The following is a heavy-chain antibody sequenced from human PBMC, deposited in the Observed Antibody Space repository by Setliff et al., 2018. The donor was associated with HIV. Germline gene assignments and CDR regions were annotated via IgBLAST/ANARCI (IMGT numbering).Heavy chain of an antibody. CDR3: ARVEAAAGTWAFDI. Sequence: ASVKVSCKTSGYSFSSHPIHWVRQAPGQRPEWMGWIKTGDGDTQYSQKFRDRVTITRDTSADTVYMELSSLRSEDTAVYYCARVEAAAGTWAFDIWGQGTMVTVSS. CDR2: IKTGDGDT. V-gene: IGHV1-3*04. D-gene: IGHD6-13*01. J-gene: IGHJ3*02. CDR1: GYSFSSHP.